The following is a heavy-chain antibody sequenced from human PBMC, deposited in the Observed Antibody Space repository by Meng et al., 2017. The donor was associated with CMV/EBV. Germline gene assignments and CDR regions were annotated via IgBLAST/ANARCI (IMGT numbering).Heavy chain of an antibody. Sequence: QLQLPGSGPGLVKPSETLSLTCTVSGGSISSSSYYWGWIRQPPGKGLEWIGSIYYSGSTYYNPSLKSRVAISVDTSKNQFSLKLSSVTAADTAVYYCARGGIAAAGLHWGQGTLVTVSS. CDR3: ARGGIAAAGLH. CDR1: GGSISSSSYY. D-gene: IGHD6-13*01. J-gene: IGHJ4*02. V-gene: IGHV4-39*07. CDR2: IYYSGST.